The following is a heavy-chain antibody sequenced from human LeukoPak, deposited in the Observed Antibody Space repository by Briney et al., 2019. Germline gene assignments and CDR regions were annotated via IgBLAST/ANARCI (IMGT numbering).Heavy chain of an antibody. Sequence: GSLRLSCAASRFTVSSNYMTWVRQPPGKGLEWIGYIYYSGSTNYNPSLKSRVTISVDTSKNQFSLKLSSVTAADTAVYYCARVSSSSSWYVFWYFDLWGRGTLVTVSS. V-gene: IGHV4-59*02. D-gene: IGHD6-13*01. CDR3: ARVSSSSSWYVFWYFDL. CDR1: RFTVSSNY. J-gene: IGHJ2*01. CDR2: IYYSGST.